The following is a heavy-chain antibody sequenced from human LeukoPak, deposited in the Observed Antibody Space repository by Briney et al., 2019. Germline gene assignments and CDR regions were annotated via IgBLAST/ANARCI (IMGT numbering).Heavy chain of an antibody. V-gene: IGHV4-34*01. J-gene: IGHJ6*02. Sequence: SETLSLTCAVYGGSFSGYYWSWIRQPPGKGLEWIGEINHSGSTNYNPSLKSRVTISVDTSKNQFSLKLSSVTAADTAVYYCARQGRPPYSSSWYYYYYGMDVWGQGTTVTVSS. CDR2: INHSGST. D-gene: IGHD6-13*01. CDR1: GGSFSGYY. CDR3: ARQGRPPYSSSWYYYYYGMDV.